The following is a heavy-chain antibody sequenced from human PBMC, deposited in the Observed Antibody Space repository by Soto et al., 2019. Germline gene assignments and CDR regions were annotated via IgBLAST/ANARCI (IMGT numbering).Heavy chain of an antibody. CDR2: IIPIFGTA. D-gene: IGHD5-18*01. J-gene: IGHJ6*02. Sequence: SVKVSDRASGDTFRSYAISWVRQTPGQGLEWMGGIIPIFGTANYAQKFQGRVTITADESTSTAYMELSSLRSEDTAVYYCARKDTAMVTLYYGMDVWGQGTTVTVSS. V-gene: IGHV1-69*13. CDR1: GDTFRSYA. CDR3: ARKDTAMVTLYYGMDV.